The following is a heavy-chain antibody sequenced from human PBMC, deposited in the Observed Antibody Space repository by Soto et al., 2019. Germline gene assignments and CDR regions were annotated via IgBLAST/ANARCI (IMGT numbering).Heavy chain of an antibody. CDR2: IYYSGST. Sequence: RALKCTVSGGSIRRGGCYLSWIRQHPGKGLEWIGYIYYSGSTYYNPSLKSRVTISVDTSKNQLSLKLSSVTAADTAVYYCARDGYDYGYFDYWGQGTLVTVSS. CDR3: ARDGYDYGYFDY. V-gene: IGHV4-31*03. CDR1: GGSIRRGGCY. J-gene: IGHJ4*02. D-gene: IGHD4-17*01.